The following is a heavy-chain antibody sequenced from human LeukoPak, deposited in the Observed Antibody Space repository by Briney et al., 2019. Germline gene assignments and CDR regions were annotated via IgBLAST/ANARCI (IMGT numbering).Heavy chain of an antibody. D-gene: IGHD3-16*01. CDR1: GYTFTGYS. CDR3: ARMFGPDAGFDY. J-gene: IGHJ4*02. V-gene: IGHV1-2*06. CDR2: INPNSGGT. Sequence: ASVKVSCKASGYTFTGYSMHWVRQAPGQGLEWLGQINPNSGGTNYAQNFQGRVTMTRDTSVSTAYMESSRLRSDDTAVYYCARMFGPDAGFDYWGQGTLVPVSS.